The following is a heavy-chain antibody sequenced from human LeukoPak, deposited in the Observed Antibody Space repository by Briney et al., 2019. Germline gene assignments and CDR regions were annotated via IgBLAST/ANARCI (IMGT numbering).Heavy chain of an antibody. V-gene: IGHV3-74*01. CDR1: GFRFSTFW. CDR2: INEYGSHT. CDR3: VKDLRGARDY. Sequence: GGSLRLSCAASGFRFSTFWMHWVRQAPGKGLVWVSRINEYGSHTDYADSVRGRFTISRDNTKNTLYLQMNSLRADDTSLYFCVKDLRGARDYWGQGTVVTVSS. J-gene: IGHJ4*02. D-gene: IGHD1-26*01.